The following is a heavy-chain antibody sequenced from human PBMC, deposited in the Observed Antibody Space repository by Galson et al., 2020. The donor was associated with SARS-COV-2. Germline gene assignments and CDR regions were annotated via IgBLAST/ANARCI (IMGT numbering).Heavy chain of an antibody. Sequence: SGPTLVKPTQTLTLTCTFSGFSLSTSGVGVGWIRQPPGKALEWLALIYWDDDKRYSPSLKSRLTITKDTSKNQVVLTMTNMDPVDTATYYCAHKGLGLRWSYYYYGMDVWGQGTTVTVSS. V-gene: IGHV2-5*02. CDR1: GFSLSTSGVG. CDR2: IYWDDDK. D-gene: IGHD4-17*01. J-gene: IGHJ6*02. CDR3: AHKGLGLRWSYYYYGMDV.